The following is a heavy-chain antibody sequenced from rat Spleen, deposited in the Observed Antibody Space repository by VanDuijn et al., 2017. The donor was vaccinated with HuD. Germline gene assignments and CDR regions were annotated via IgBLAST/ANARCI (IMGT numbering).Heavy chain of an antibody. V-gene: IGHV5-31*01. J-gene: IGHJ3*01. Sequence: EVQLVESGGGLVQPGRSLKLSCVASGFTFNYYWMTWIRQAPGRGLEWVASITHIGGITYYPDSVKGRFTISRDNVESTLYLQMDSLRSEDTATYYCARHDVGRYYGYPHWFAYWGQGTLVTVSS. D-gene: IGHD1-7*01. CDR2: ITHIGGIT. CDR3: ARHDVGRYYGYPHWFAY. CDR1: GFTFNYYW.